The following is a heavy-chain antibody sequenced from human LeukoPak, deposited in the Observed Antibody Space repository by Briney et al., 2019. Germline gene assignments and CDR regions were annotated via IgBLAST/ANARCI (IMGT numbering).Heavy chain of an antibody. CDR1: GFTFSSYA. CDR2: ISGSGGST. Sequence: PGGSLRLSCAASGFTFSSYAMSWVRQAPGKGLEWVSAISGSGGSTYYADSVKGRFTISRDNSKNTLYLQMNSLRAEDTAVYYCARDLGIAAAGTALPDYWGQGTLVTVSS. D-gene: IGHD6-13*01. J-gene: IGHJ4*02. V-gene: IGHV3-23*01. CDR3: ARDLGIAAAGTALPDY.